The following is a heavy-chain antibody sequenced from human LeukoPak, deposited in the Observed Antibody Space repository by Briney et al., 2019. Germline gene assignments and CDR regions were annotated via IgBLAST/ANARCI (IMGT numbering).Heavy chain of an antibody. V-gene: IGHV3-23*01. CDR1: GFTFRIYA. CDR2: IGASGAT. D-gene: IGHD3-22*01. Sequence: GGSLRLSCAASGFTFRIYAMTWVRQAPGKGLDWVSAIGASGATFYADSVRGRFTISRDNSRNTLHLQMNSLRTEDTAVYYCAKNYHDNTAYFSWAFDVWGQGTMVTLSS. CDR3: AKNYHDNTAYFSWAFDV. J-gene: IGHJ3*01.